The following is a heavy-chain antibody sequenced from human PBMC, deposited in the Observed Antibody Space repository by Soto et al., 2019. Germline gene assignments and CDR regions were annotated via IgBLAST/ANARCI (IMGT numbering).Heavy chain of an antibody. D-gene: IGHD2-2*01. CDR1: GINFRIDS. CDR3: AKTRNWFDT. CDR2: FSGGGSST. V-gene: IGHV3-23*01. Sequence: EVQLLESGGGSAQPGGSLRLSCAASGINFRIDSLSWVRQPPGKGLEWVSTFSGGGSSTYYSESVRGRFTISGDSSQNTLYLQMTGLRPDDTATYYCAKTRNWFDTWGQGTLVTVYS. J-gene: IGHJ5*02.